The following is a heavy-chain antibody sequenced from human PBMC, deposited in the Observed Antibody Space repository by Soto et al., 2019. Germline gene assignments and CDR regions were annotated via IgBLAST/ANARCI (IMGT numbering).Heavy chain of an antibody. J-gene: IGHJ4*02. Sequence: GGSLRLSCAASGFTFSSYAMHWVRQAPGKGLEYVSAISSNGGSTYYANSVKGRFTISRDNSKNTLYLQMGSLRAEDMAVYYCARGHYDFWSGYTQSLDYWGQGTLVTVSS. CDR3: ARGHYDFWSGYTQSLDY. D-gene: IGHD3-3*01. CDR2: ISSNGGST. CDR1: GFTFSSYA. V-gene: IGHV3-64*01.